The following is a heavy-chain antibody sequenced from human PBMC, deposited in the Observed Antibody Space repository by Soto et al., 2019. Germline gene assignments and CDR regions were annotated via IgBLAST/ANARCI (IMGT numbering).Heavy chain of an antibody. Sequence: QVQLVESGGGVVQPGRSLTLSCVASGFTFSNQAMHWVRQAPGKGLDWAAVISDDGNREYYADSVKGRFTISRDNSKNTLYLHMNSLRVEDSAVYYCARDIYSYGSVGTPDIWGQGTMVTVSS. CDR1: GFTFSNQA. J-gene: IGHJ3*02. D-gene: IGHD3-16*01. CDR3: ARDIYSYGSVGTPDI. CDR2: ISDDGNRE. V-gene: IGHV3-30-3*01.